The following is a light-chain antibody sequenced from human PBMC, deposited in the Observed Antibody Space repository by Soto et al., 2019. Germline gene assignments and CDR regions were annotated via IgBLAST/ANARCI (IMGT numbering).Light chain of an antibody. CDR1: QSISTN. V-gene: IGKV1-39*01. CDR2: ASS. J-gene: IGKJ1*01. CDR3: QHSDDTSWT. Sequence: DIQMTQSPSSLSASVGDRVTITCRASQSISTNLNWYQQKPGKAPKLLIYASSSLQTGVPSRFTGSRSGTDVTLTISSLQPEDSATYYCQHSDDTSWTFGQGTKVESK.